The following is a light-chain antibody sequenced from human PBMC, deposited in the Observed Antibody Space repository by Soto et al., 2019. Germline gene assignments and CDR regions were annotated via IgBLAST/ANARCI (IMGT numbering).Light chain of an antibody. CDR1: QSVSSY. Sequence: EIVLTQSPATLSLSPGERATLSCRASQSVSSYLAWFQQKPGQAPRLLIFDTSNRATGIPARFSGSGSGTDFTLTISSLEPEDFAVYYCRQRSRWPLTFGPGTKVDLK. V-gene: IGKV3-11*01. CDR3: RQRSRWPLT. CDR2: DTS. J-gene: IGKJ3*01.